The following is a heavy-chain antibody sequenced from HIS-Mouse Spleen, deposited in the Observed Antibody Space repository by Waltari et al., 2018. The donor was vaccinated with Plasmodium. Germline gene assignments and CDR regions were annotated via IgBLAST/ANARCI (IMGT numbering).Heavy chain of an antibody. CDR3: ARDYDSSPGGL. V-gene: IGHV3-33*01. CDR2: IWYDGSNK. Sequence: QVQLAESGGGVVQPGRSLRLSCAASGFSFSSFGRHWGRQAPGKGLEWVAVIWYDGSNKYYADSVKGRFTISIDNSKNTLYLQMNSLRAEDTAVYYCARDYDSSPGGLWGRGTLVTVSS. CDR1: GFSFSSFG. D-gene: IGHD3-22*01. J-gene: IGHJ2*01.